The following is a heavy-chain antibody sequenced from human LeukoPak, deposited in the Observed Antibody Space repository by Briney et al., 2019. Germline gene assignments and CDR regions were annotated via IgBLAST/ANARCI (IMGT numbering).Heavy chain of an antibody. CDR1: GGSISSSVHY. Sequence: NSSETLSLTCSVSGGSISSSVHYWAWIRQPPGKGLEWIAFIYYSGSTYYNPSLKSRGTISQDKSKNHISLELTSVTAADTAVYYCARYGLRGLSEQVAFDIWGQGTVVTVSS. CDR2: IYYSGST. V-gene: IGHV4-39*07. J-gene: IGHJ3*02. CDR3: ARYGLRGLSEQVAFDI. D-gene: IGHD2-21*01.